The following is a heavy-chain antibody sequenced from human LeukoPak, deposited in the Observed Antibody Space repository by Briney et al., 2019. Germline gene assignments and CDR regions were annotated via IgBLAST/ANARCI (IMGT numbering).Heavy chain of an antibody. CDR1: GGSISSGGYY. CDR2: IYYSGST. V-gene: IGHV4-61*08. J-gene: IGHJ3*02. Sequence: SQTLSLTCTVSGGSISSGGYYWSWIRQPPGKGLEWIGYIYYSGSTNYNPSLKSRVTISVDTSKNQFSLKLSSVTAADTAVYYCARADIVVVPAAGPAFDIWGQGTMVTVSS. D-gene: IGHD2-2*01. CDR3: ARADIVVVPAAGPAFDI.